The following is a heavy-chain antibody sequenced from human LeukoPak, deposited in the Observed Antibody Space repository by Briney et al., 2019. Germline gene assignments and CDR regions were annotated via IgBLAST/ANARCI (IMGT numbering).Heavy chain of an antibody. CDR3: ARVGEKAFHLWPEIDY. J-gene: IGHJ4*02. D-gene: IGHD5-24*01. CDR1: GFTFSTYS. Sequence: PGGSLRLSCAASGFTFSTYSMNWVRQAPGKGLEWVSSISSSSSYIYYADSVKGRFTISRDNAKKSLYLQMNSLRVEDTAVYYCARVGEKAFHLWPEIDYWGQGTLVTVSS. V-gene: IGHV3-21*01. CDR2: ISSSSSYI.